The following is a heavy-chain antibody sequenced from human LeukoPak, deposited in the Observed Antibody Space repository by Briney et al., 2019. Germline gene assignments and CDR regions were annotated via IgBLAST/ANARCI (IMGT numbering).Heavy chain of an antibody. J-gene: IGHJ4*02. D-gene: IGHD3-10*01. V-gene: IGHV3-23*01. Sequence: GGSLRLSCAASGFTFSSYAMSWVRQAPGKGLDWVSGISGSGGSTYYADSVKGRFTISRDNSKNTLYLQMNSLRAEDTAVYYCAKRWGDDTYYFDFWGQGSLVTVSS. CDR2: ISGSGGST. CDR1: GFTFSSYA. CDR3: AKRWGDDTYYFDF.